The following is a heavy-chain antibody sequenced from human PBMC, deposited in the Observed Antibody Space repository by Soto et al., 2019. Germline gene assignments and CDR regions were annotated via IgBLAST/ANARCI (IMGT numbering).Heavy chain of an antibody. J-gene: IGHJ4*02. CDR1: GFTFSSYS. D-gene: IGHD4-17*01. CDR3: GGYDDGDVPLN. Sequence: EVQLVESGGGLVKPGGSLRLSCAASGFTFSSYSMNWVRQAPGKGLEWVSSISSSSSYIYYADSVKGRFTISRDNAKNSRYLHMNSLRAEDTAVCGGGGYDDGDVPLNWGQGTLVTVSS. CDR2: ISSSSSYI. V-gene: IGHV3-21*01.